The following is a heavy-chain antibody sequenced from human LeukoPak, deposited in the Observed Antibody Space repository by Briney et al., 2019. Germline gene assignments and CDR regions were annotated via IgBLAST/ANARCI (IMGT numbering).Heavy chain of an antibody. CDR2: MSYDGKSK. D-gene: IGHD6-13*01. Sequence: GRPLRLSCAASGFTFSSYAMHCVRQAPGKGLEGVAIMSYDGKSKYYADSVKGRFTISRDNSKNTLYLQMNSLSAEDTAVYYCAKERGSSSWYEVVGYWGPGTLVTVSS. J-gene: IGHJ4*02. CDR3: AKERGSSSWYEVVGY. CDR1: GFTFSSYA. V-gene: IGHV3-30*18.